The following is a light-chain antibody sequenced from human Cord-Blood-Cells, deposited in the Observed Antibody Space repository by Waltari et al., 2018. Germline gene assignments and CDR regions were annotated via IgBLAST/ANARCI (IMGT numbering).Light chain of an antibody. V-gene: IGLV2-14*03. CDR2: DVS. Sequence: QSALTQPASVSGSPGQSITISCTGTSSDVGGYNNFPWYQQHPGKAPKLMIYDVSNRPSGVSNRFSGSKSGNTASLTISGLQAEDEADYYCSSYTSSSTWVFGGGTKLTVL. J-gene: IGLJ3*02. CDR3: SSYTSSSTWV. CDR1: SSDVGGYNN.